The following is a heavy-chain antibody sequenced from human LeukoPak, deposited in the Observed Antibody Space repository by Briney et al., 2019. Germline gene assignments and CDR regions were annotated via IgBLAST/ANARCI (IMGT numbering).Heavy chain of an antibody. J-gene: IGHJ6*03. CDR2: IYYSGST. D-gene: IGHD2-15*01. V-gene: IGHV4-39*07. Sequence: PSETLSLTCSVSGGSISSRTYFWGWIRQTPGKGLERIGNIYYSGSTYYNPSLKSRVTISVDTSKNQFSLKLRFVTAADTAVYYCVRDVQGHPIFFYYMDVWGKGTTVTVSS. CDR3: VRDVQGHPIFFYYMDV. CDR1: GGSISSRTYF.